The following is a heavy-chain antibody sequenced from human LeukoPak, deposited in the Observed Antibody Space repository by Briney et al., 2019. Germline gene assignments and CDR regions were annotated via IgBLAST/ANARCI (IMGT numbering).Heavy chain of an antibody. J-gene: IGHJ6*03. CDR1: GGSISSSSYY. V-gene: IGHV4-39*07. D-gene: IGHD3-10*01. CDR2: IYYSGST. Sequence: PSETLSLTCTVSGGSISSSSYYWGWIRQPPGKGLEWIGSIYYSGSTYYNPSLKSRVTISVDTSKNQFSLKLSSVTAADTAVYYCARVGSGSSADYYYYYMDVWGKGTTVTVSS. CDR3: ARVGSGSSADYYYYYMDV.